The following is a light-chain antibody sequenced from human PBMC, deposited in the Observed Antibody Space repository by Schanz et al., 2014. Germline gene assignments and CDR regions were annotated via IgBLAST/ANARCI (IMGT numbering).Light chain of an antibody. V-gene: IGLV1-51*01. CDR1: SSNIGSNF. Sequence: QSVLTQPPSVSAAPGQKVTISCSGSSSNIGSNFVSWYQQLPGTAPKLLIYDNDKRPSGIPDRFSGSKSGTSATLGITGLQTGDEADYYCGTWDTSLSAWVFGGGTKVTV. CDR2: DND. CDR3: GTWDTSLSAWV. J-gene: IGLJ3*02.